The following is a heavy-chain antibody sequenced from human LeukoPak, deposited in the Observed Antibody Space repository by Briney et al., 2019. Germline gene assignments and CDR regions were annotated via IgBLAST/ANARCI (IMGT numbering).Heavy chain of an antibody. CDR3: AKPISGGLAVTADWFHP. CDR2: INANSGTT. CDR1: GFAFSFYA. J-gene: IGHJ5*01. V-gene: IGHV3-23*01. Sequence: RGGSLRLSCAASGFAFSFYAMSWLRQPPGKGLDWISTINANSGTTSYAASVRGRFTISRDNSKNTLYLQVNTLRADDTATYYCAKPISGGLAVTADWFHPWGQGTLVVVSS. D-gene: IGHD6-19*01.